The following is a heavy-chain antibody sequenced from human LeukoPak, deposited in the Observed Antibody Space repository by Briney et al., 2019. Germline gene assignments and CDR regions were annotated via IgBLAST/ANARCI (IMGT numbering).Heavy chain of an antibody. CDR2: FDPEDGET. V-gene: IGHV1-24*01. Sequence: ASVKVSCKVSGYTLTELSMHWVRQAPGKGLEWMGGFDPEDGETIYAQKFQGRVTMTEDTSTDTAYMELSSLRPEDTAVYYCATISLYSSGWYSRYFQHWGQGTLVTVSS. CDR1: GYTLTELS. CDR3: ATISLYSSGWYSRYFQH. J-gene: IGHJ1*01. D-gene: IGHD6-19*01.